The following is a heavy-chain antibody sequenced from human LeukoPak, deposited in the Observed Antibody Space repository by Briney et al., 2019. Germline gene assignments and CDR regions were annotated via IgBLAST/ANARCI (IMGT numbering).Heavy chain of an antibody. Sequence: SETLSLTCTVSGGSISSSSYYWGWIRQPPGKGLEWIGCIYYSGSTYYNPSLKSRVTISVDTSKNQFSLKLSSVTAADTAVYYCARLLGYYDSSGDWDDAFDIWGQGTMVTVSS. CDR2: IYYSGST. D-gene: IGHD3-22*01. CDR1: GGSISSSSYY. CDR3: ARLLGYYDSSGDWDDAFDI. J-gene: IGHJ3*02. V-gene: IGHV4-39*01.